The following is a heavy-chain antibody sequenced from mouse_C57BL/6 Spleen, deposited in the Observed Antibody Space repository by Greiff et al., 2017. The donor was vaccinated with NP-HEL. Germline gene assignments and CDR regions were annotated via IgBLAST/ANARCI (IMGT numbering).Heavy chain of an antibody. CDR1: GFSLSTFGMG. V-gene: IGHV8-8*01. CDR2: IWWDDDK. D-gene: IGHD5-2*01. CDR3: ARIERNNYAAWFAY. J-gene: IGHJ3*01. Sequence: QVTLKVSGPGILQPSQSLSLTCSFSGFSLSTFGMGVGWIRQPSGKGLEWLAHIWWDDDKYYNPALKSRLTISKNTSKNQVFLKIANVDTADTATYYCARIERNNYAAWFAYWGQGTLVTVSA.